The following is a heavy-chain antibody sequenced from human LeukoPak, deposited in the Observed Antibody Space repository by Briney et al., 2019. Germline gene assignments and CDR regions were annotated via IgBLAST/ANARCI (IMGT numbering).Heavy chain of an antibody. D-gene: IGHD2-2*01. CDR3: ARQRIEYQLLDFDY. CDR2: IYYSGST. J-gene: IGHJ4*02. V-gene: IGHV4-39*01. CDR1: GGSIRSYY. Sequence: PSETLSLTCTVSGGSIRSYYWGWIRQPPGKGLEWLGSIYYSGSTYYNPSLKSRVTISVDTSKNQFSLKLSSVTAADTAVYYCARQRIEYQLLDFDYWGQGTLVTVSS.